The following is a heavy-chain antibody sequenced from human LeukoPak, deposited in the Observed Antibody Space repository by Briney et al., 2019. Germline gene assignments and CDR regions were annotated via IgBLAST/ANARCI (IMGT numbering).Heavy chain of an antibody. V-gene: IGHV5-51*01. J-gene: IGHJ4*02. Sequence: NSGESLKISSKGSGYSFTNYWSGCVRQMPGKGLEWLGIIYPGDSDTRYSPSFQGQVTISALKSISTAYPQWSSLKAAGTAMYYCVSIIAVAGGFDYLGQGTLVTDSS. D-gene: IGHD6-19*01. CDR2: IYPGDSDT. CDR3: VSIIAVAGGFDY. CDR1: GYSFTNYW.